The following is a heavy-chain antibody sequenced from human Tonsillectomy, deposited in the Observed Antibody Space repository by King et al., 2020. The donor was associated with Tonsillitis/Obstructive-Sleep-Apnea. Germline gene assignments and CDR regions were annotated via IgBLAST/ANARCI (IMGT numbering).Heavy chain of an antibody. CDR1: GYTFTSYG. CDR2: ISAYNVNR. J-gene: IGHJ3*02. D-gene: IGHD6-13*01. CDR3: ARDVSGFSSSANDAFDI. V-gene: IGHV1-18*01. Sequence: VQLVESGAEVKKPGASVKVSCKASGYTFTSYGISWVRQAPGQGLEWMGWISAYNVNRNYAQKLQGRVTMTTEKSTRRAYMELRSLRFDDTAVYYCARDVSGFSSSANDAFDIWGQGTMVTVSS.